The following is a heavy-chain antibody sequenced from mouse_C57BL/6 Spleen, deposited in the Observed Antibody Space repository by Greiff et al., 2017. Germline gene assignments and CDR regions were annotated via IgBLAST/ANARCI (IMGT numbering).Heavy chain of an antibody. V-gene: IGHV5-17*01. J-gene: IGHJ4*01. CDR1: GFTFSDYG. CDR3: GRRAYGNCYAIDY. D-gene: IGHD2-1*01. Sequence: EVQLQESGGGLVKPGGSLKLSCAASGFTFSDYGMHWVRQAPEKGLEWVAYISRGSSTIYYADTVKGRFTFSRDNATNTLFLQLTSLMSEDASMDYCGRRAYGNCYAIDYWGQGTSVTVSS. CDR2: ISRGSSTI.